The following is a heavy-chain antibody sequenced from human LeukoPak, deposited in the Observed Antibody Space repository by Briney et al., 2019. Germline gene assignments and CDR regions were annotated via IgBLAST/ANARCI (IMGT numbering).Heavy chain of an antibody. CDR2: IYYSGST. D-gene: IGHD3-10*01. V-gene: IGHV4-59*01. J-gene: IGHJ3*02. CDR1: GGSMSSYY. CDR3: ASSGYFYGSGSVDDAFDI. Sequence: SETLSLTCTVSGGSMSSYYWSWIRQPPGKGLEGIGYIYYSGSTNYSPSLKSRVTISVDTSKNQFSLRLSSVTAADTAVYYCASSGYFYGSGSVDDAFDIWGQGTTVTVSS.